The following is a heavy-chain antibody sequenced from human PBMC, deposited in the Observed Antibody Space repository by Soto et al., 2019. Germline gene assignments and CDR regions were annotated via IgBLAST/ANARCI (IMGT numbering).Heavy chain of an antibody. V-gene: IGHV4-34*01. CDR3: AREGYNWNYDAFDI. CDR2: INHSGST. Sequence: SETLSLTCAVYGGSFSGYYWSWIRQPPGKGLEWIGEINHSGSTNYNPSLKSRVTISVDTSKNQFSLKLSSVTAADTSVYYCAREGYNWNYDAFDIWGQGTMVTVSS. CDR1: GGSFSGYY. J-gene: IGHJ3*02. D-gene: IGHD1-7*01.